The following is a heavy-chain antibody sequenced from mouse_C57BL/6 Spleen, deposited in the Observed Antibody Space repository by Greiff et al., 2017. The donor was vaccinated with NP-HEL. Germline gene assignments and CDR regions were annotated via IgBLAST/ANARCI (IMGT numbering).Heavy chain of an antibody. CDR1: GFSLTSYG. J-gene: IGHJ2*01. CDR2: IWRGGST. D-gene: IGHD1-2*01. V-gene: IGHV2-5*01. CDR3: AKNSRTTAGDYFDY. Sequence: QVQLQQSGPGLVQPSQSLSITCTVSGFSLTSYGVHWVRQSPGKGLEWLGVIWRGGSTDYNAAFMSRLSITKDNSKSQVFFKMNSLQADDTAIYYCAKNSRTTAGDYFDYWGQGTTLTGSS.